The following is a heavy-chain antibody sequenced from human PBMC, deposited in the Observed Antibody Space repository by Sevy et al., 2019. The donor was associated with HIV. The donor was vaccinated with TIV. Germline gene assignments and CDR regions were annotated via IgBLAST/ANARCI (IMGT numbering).Heavy chain of an antibody. CDR2: ISSSSRYI. Sequence: GGSLRLSCAASGFTFSSHSMNWVRQAPGKGLEWVSSISSSSRYIYYADSLKGRFTISRDNAKNSLYLQMNSLRVEDTAVYYCARDGYSGYDFGDNWGQGTRVTVSS. CDR3: ARDGYSGYDFGDN. V-gene: IGHV3-21*01. CDR1: GFTFSSHS. J-gene: IGHJ4*02. D-gene: IGHD5-12*01.